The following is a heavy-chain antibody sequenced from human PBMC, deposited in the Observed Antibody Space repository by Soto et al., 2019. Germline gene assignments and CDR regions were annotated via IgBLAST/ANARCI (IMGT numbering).Heavy chain of an antibody. CDR2: FNPSGGGT. Sequence: ASVKVSCKASADTYTSYYIHWVRQAPGQGLGWMGTFNPSGGGTFYAQKFQGRVTMTGDTSTSTVYMELSSLRSEDTAVYYCARGEKIAVAGKISVFDIWGQGTMVTVSS. D-gene: IGHD6-19*01. V-gene: IGHV1-46*01. CDR1: ADTYTSYY. CDR3: ARGEKIAVAGKISVFDI. J-gene: IGHJ3*02.